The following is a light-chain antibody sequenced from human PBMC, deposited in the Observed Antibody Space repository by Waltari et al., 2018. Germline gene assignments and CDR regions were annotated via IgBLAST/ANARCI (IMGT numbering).Light chain of an antibody. CDR2: GQN. CDR1: SLRRYY. Sequence: SSELTQDPAVSVALGQTVRTTCQGDSLRRYYASWYQQRPGQAPVLVLYGQNNRPSGIPDRFSGSASGNTASLTITGTQAEDEADYYCHSRDTISTRVFGGGTRLTV. J-gene: IGLJ3*02. V-gene: IGLV3-19*01. CDR3: HSRDTISTRV.